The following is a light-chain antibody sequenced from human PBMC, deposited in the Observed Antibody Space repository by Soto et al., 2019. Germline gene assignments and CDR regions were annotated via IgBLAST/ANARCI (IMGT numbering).Light chain of an antibody. CDR3: QQYGNSPQT. CDR1: QFVSSGY. Sequence: EIVLTQSPGTLSFSPGERATLSCRASQFVSSGYLAWYQQKPGQAPRLLIYDASNRASGIPDRFSGSGSGTDLTIAISRLEPEDVEVYYGQQYGNSPQTFGPGTKVDIK. J-gene: IGKJ1*01. CDR2: DAS. V-gene: IGKV3-20*01.